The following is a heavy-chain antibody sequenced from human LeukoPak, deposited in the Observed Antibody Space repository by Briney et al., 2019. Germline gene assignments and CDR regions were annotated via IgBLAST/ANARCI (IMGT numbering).Heavy chain of an antibody. CDR2: IWSDGSQK. J-gene: IGHJ4*02. CDR3: ARDDALGRLGY. D-gene: IGHD3-10*01. Sequence: GRSLRLSCATSGLTFTTYGFHWVRQAPGQGLEWVAVIWSDGSQKYYADSVKGRFTISRDDSQNTLYLQMNSLRVEDTAVYSCARDDALGRLGYWGQGTLVTVSS. V-gene: IGHV3-33*01. CDR1: GLTFTTYG.